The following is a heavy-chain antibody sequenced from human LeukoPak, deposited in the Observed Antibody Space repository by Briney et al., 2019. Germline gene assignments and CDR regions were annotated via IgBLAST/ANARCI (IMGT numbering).Heavy chain of an antibody. CDR1: GGSISSYY. Sequence: PSETLSLTCTVSGGSISSYYWSWIRQPPGKGLEWIGYIYYSGSTNYNPSLKSRVTISVDTSKNQFSLKLSSVTAADTAVYYCARDSGGELLSYWGQGTLVTVSS. V-gene: IGHV4-59*01. D-gene: IGHD1-26*01. CDR2: IYYSGST. J-gene: IGHJ4*02. CDR3: ARDSGGELLSY.